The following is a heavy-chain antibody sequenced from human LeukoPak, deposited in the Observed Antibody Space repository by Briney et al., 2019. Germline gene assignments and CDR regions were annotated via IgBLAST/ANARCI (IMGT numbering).Heavy chain of an antibody. V-gene: IGHV3-33*01. J-gene: IGHJ4*02. Sequence: PGRSLRLSCATSGFTFSSYGIHWVRQAPGKGMEWVAVVSNDGRNEYYADSVQGRFSISRDNSKNTVYLQMNSLRAEDTAVYYCARDSAPTPLDYWGQGTLVTVSS. CDR1: GFTFSSYG. CDR2: VSNDGRNE. D-gene: IGHD1-26*01. CDR3: ARDSAPTPLDY.